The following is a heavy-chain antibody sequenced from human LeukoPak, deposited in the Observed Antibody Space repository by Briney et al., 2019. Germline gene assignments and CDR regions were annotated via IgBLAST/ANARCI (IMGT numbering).Heavy chain of an antibody. D-gene: IGHD5-24*01. CDR3: ARAITRRRDGSDAFDI. Sequence: GGSLRLSCAASGFTFSSYSTNWVRQAPGKGLGWVSSISSSSSYIYYADSVKGRFTISRENAKNSLYLKMNSLRAEDTAVYYCARAITRRRDGSDAFDIWGQGTMVTVSS. CDR2: ISSSSSYI. J-gene: IGHJ3*02. V-gene: IGHV3-21*01. CDR1: GFTFSSYS.